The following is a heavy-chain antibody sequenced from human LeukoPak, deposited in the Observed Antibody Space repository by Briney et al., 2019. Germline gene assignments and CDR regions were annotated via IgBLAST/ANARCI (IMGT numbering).Heavy chain of an antibody. CDR3: ARHQVDYGDYVNACDI. J-gene: IGHJ3*02. CDR1: GGSIISYY. CDR2: IYYSGST. Sequence: SETLSLTCTVSGGSIISYYWSWIRQPPGKGLEWIGYIYYSGSTNYNPSLKSRVTISVDTSKNQLSLKLSSVTAADTAVYYCARHQVDYGDYVNACDIWGQGTMVTVSS. V-gene: IGHV4-59*08. D-gene: IGHD4-17*01.